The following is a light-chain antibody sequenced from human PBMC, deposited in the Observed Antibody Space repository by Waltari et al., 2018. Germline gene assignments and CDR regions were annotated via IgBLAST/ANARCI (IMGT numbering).Light chain of an antibody. CDR3: CSYAGSSPL. CDR1: SSDAGSYNL. Sequence: QSVLTQPASVSGSPGQSITISCTGTSSDAGSYNLVSWYQQHPGKAPKLMIYEGSKRPSGVSNRFSGSKSGNTASLTISGLQAEDEADYYCCSYAGSSPLFGGGTKLTVL. CDR2: EGS. J-gene: IGLJ2*01. V-gene: IGLV2-23*01.